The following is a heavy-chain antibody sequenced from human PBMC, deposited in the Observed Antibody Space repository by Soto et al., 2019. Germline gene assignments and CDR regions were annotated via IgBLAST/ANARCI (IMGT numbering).Heavy chain of an antibody. D-gene: IGHD3-16*01. CDR1: GFTFSSYW. V-gene: IGHV3-74*01. CDR3: ARDQTWALDY. Sequence: GGSLRLSCAASGFTFSSYWMHWVRQAPGKGLLWVSRLNSDGSDTSYADSVKGRFTISRDNAKNSLYLQMNSLRVDDTAVYYCARDQTWALDYWGQGVTVSS. J-gene: IGHJ4*02. CDR2: LNSDGSDT.